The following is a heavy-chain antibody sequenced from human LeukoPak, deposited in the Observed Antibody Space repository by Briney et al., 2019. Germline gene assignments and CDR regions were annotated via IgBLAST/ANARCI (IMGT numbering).Heavy chain of an antibody. V-gene: IGHV3-48*01. Sequence: GGSLRLSCAASGFTFSSYSMNWVRQAPGKGLEWVSYISSSSSTIYYADSVKGRFTISRDNAKNSLYLQMNSLRAEDTAVYYCARDGDSSSNWFDPWGQGTLVTVSS. CDR3: ARDGDSSSNWFDP. D-gene: IGHD6-6*01. J-gene: IGHJ5*02. CDR2: ISSSSSTI. CDR1: GFTFSSYS.